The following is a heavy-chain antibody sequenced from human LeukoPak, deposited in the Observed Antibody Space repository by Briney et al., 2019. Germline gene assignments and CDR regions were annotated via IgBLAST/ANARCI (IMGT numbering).Heavy chain of an antibody. J-gene: IGHJ4*02. CDR2: ISGTGGST. D-gene: IGHD5-18*01. CDR1: GFTFSSYA. Sequence: PGGSLRLSCAASGFTFSSYAMSWVRQAPGKGLEWVSAISGTGGSTYYADSVKGRFTISRDNSKNTLYLQMNSLRAEDTAVYYCAKRIQSAMAMGYWGQGTLVTVSS. V-gene: IGHV3-23*01. CDR3: AKRIQSAMAMGY.